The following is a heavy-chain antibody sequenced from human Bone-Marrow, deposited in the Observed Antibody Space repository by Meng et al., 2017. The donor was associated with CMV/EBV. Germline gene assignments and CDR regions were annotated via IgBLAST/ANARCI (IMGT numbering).Heavy chain of an antibody. CDR1: GGSFSGYY. V-gene: IGHV4-34*01. CDR3: ATSYGYNSPDAFDI. J-gene: IGHJ3*02. CDR2: INHSGST. D-gene: IGHD5-24*01. Sequence: SETLSLTCAVYGGSFSGYYWSWIRQPPGKGLEWIGEINHSGSTNYNPSLKSRVTISVDTSKNQFSLKLSSVTAADTAVYYCATSYGYNSPDAFDIWGQGTMVPSPQ.